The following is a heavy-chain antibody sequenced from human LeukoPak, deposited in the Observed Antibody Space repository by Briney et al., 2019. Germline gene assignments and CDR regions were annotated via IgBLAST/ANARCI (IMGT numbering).Heavy chain of an antibody. CDR2: MNPNSGNT. V-gene: IGHV1-8*01. CDR3: AREGRVYSSSPSNYYYYYGMDV. Sequence: ASVKVSCKASGYTFASYDINWARQATGQGLEWMGWMNPNSGNTGYAQKFQGRVTMTRNTSISTAYMELSSLRSEDTAVYYCAREGRVYSSSPSNYYYYYGMDVWGQGTTVTVSS. D-gene: IGHD6-13*01. CDR1: GYTFASYD. J-gene: IGHJ6*02.